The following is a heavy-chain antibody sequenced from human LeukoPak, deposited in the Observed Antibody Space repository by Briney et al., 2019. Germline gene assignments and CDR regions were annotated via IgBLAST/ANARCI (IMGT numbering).Heavy chain of an antibody. Sequence: PGGSLRLSCAASGFSFGNFWMSWVRQAPGKGLEWVADIKQDGSEKYYVDSVKGRFTISRQSAKNSLFLQMNSLRAEDTAVYYCARHRSGGSQDDAFDIWGQGTMVTVSS. CDR2: IKQDGSEK. CDR1: GFSFGNFW. D-gene: IGHD2-15*01. J-gene: IGHJ3*02. V-gene: IGHV3-7*01. CDR3: ARHRSGGSQDDAFDI.